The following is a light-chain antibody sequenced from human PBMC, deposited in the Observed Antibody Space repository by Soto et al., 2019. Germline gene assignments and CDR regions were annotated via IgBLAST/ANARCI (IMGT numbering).Light chain of an antibody. CDR1: QSVSSY. CDR2: DAS. Sequence: EFVLTQSPATLSLPPGERATLSCRASQSVSSYLAWYQHKPGQTPRLLIFDASNRATGIPVRFSGSGSGTDFTLTISRLEPEDFAVYHCQQYGSSPTFGQGTKVDIK. V-gene: IGKV3-20*01. J-gene: IGKJ1*01. CDR3: QQYGSSPT.